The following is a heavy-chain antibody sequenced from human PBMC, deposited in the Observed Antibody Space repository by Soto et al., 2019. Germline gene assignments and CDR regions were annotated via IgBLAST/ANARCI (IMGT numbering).Heavy chain of an antibody. D-gene: IGHD3-3*01. J-gene: IGHJ6*02. CDR3: ARDFDFWSGYLSSYGMDV. CDR2: IYLSGST. Sequence: QVLQQESGPGLVKPSETLSLSCTVSGGSFTNYSWSWIRQPPGKGLEWIGYIYLSGSTNYNPSLNSRVTISKDPSKIQFSLLLRSVTAADTAVYFCARDFDFWSGYLSSYGMDVWGQGATVTVSS. V-gene: IGHV4-59*01. CDR1: GGSFTNYS.